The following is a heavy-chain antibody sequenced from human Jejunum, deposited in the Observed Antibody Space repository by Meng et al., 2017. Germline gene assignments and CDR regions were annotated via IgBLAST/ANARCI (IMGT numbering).Heavy chain of an antibody. CDR2: IYHTGTP. J-gene: IGHJ5*02. CDR3: ARDLLGPAIAATGWFDP. CDR1: GASISDSNW. D-gene: IGHD6-13*01. V-gene: IGHV4-4*02. Sequence: VQREESGPGRVKPSGTLSLTCAVSGASISDSNWWSWVRQPPGKGLEWIGEIYHTGTPNYNPSLKSRVTMSLDKSKNQFSLELTSVTAADTAVYYCARDLLGPAIAATGWFDPWGQGTLVTVSS.